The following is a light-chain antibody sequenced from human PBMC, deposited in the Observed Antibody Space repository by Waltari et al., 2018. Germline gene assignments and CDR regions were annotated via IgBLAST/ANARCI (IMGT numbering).Light chain of an antibody. CDR2: DAS. J-gene: IGKJ1*01. V-gene: IGKV3-11*01. CDR3: QQRSGDWWT. CDR1: QSIGSY. Sequence: IVLTQSPATLSFSPGERPTLSCRSSQSIGSYLAWYQHRPGQPPRLLIYDASKMATGIPARFSGRGSGTDFTLTISSLEPEDFAVYYCQQRSGDWWTFGQGTKVEIK.